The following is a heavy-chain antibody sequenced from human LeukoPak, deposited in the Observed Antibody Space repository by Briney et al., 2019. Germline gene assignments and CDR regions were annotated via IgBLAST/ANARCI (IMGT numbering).Heavy chain of an antibody. CDR1: GYTFTNYY. V-gene: IGHV1-46*01. Sequence: ASVKVSCKASGYTFTNYYMHWVRQAPGQGLEWMGIINPSGGSTSYAQQFQGRVTMTRDTSTSTVYMELSSLRSEDTAIYYCARGGQLVQYYFDYWGQGTLVTVSS. J-gene: IGHJ4*02. CDR3: ARGGQLVQYYFDY. D-gene: IGHD5-18*01. CDR2: INPSGGST.